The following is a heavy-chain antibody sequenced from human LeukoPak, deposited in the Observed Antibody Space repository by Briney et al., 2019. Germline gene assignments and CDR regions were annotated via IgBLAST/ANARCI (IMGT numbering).Heavy chain of an antibody. CDR2: IXHSGST. J-gene: IGHJ4*02. D-gene: IGHD2-2*01. Sequence: PSETRSLTCTVSGGSVSTHYWSWVSQPPGKGLEWIGEIXHSGSTNYNPSLKSRVTMSLDTSKTQFSLKRRAVTAADRPGYSGGGVTIYCTSMTCLYYYFDYWDQGTLVTVS. CDR1: GGSVSTHY. CDR3: GGVTIYCTSMTCLYYYFDY. V-gene: IGHV4-34*01.